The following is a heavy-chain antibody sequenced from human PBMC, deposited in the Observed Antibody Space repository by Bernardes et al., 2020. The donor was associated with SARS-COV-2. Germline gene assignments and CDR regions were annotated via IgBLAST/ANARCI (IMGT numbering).Heavy chain of an antibody. CDR1: GYNFAPYW. Sequence: GAYLKNSSNGSGYNFAPYWIGWVRPIPGKGLEWMGIIYPDDSDTRYSPSFQGQVTISADKSINTAYLQWSSLKASDTAMYYCANPPYNSSGEAFHIWGQGTKVTVSS. D-gene: IGHD6-19*01. V-gene: IGHV5-51*01. J-gene: IGHJ3*02. CDR2: IYPDDSDT. CDR3: ANPPYNSSGEAFHI.